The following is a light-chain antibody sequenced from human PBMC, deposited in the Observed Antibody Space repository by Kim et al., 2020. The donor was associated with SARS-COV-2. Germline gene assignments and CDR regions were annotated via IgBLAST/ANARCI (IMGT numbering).Light chain of an antibody. Sequence: GQTVTISCSGSNSNIGNKYVSWYQQLPGTVPKLLIYDSNKRLSGIPDRFSGSKSGTSATLGITRLQTGDEADYYCATWDTSLSALVFGGGTKLTVL. V-gene: IGLV1-51*01. J-gene: IGLJ2*01. CDR1: NSNIGNKY. CDR2: DSN. CDR3: ATWDTSLSALV.